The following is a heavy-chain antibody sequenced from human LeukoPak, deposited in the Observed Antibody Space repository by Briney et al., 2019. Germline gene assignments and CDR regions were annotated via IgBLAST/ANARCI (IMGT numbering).Heavy chain of an antibody. Sequence: WASVKVSCKASGYTFTSNYIHWVRQAPGQGLEWMGMIYPRDGSTSYAQKFQGRVTVTRDASTSTVHMELSGLRSEDMAVYYCATDRPYYYDSSGSFEWGQGTLVTVSS. D-gene: IGHD3-22*01. CDR3: ATDRPYYYDSSGSFE. CDR2: IYPRDGST. V-gene: IGHV1-46*01. J-gene: IGHJ4*02. CDR1: GYTFTSNY.